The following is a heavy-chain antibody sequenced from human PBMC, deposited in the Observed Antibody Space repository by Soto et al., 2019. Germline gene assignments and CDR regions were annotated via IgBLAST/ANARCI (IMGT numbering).Heavy chain of an antibody. Sequence: GASVKVSCKASGGTFSSYAISWVRQAPGQGLEWMGGIIPIFGTANYAQKFQGRVTITADKSTSTAYMELSSLRSEDTAVYYCAREVPVRNWYFDLWGRGTLVTVSS. V-gene: IGHV1-69*06. CDR2: IIPIFGTA. CDR3: AREVPVRNWYFDL. D-gene: IGHD3-10*01. J-gene: IGHJ2*01. CDR1: GGTFSSYA.